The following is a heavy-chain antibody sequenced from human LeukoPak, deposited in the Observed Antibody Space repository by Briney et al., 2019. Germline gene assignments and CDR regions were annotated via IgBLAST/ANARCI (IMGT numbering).Heavy chain of an antibody. D-gene: IGHD3-3*01. V-gene: IGHV4-39*07. CDR1: GGSISSSSYY. J-gene: IGHJ3*02. CDR2: IYYSGST. CDR3: ASSLYPPHYDFWSGYYTGGNAFDI. Sequence: PSETLSLTCTVSGGSISSSSYYWGWIRQPPGKGLEWIGSIYYSGSTYYNPSLKSRVTISVDTSKNQFSLKLSSVTAADTAVYYCASSLYPPHYDFWSGYYTGGNAFDIWGQGTMVTVSS.